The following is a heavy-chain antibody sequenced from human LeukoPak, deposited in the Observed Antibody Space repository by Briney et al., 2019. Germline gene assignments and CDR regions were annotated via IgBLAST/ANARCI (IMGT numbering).Heavy chain of an antibody. CDR1: GGSISSGDYY. Sequence: SQTLSLTCTVSGGSISSGDYYWSWIRQPPGKGLEWIGYIYDSGSTYYNPSLKSRVTISVDTSKNQFSLKLSSVTAADTAVYYCARDLREYCSGGSCYRGNWFDPWGQRTLVTVSS. D-gene: IGHD2-15*01. CDR2: IYDSGST. CDR3: ARDLREYCSGGSCYRGNWFDP. J-gene: IGHJ5*02. V-gene: IGHV4-30-4*01.